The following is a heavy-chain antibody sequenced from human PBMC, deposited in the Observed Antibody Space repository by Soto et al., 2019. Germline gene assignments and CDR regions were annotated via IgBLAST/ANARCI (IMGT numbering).Heavy chain of an antibody. CDR2: IIPIFGTA. D-gene: IGHD3-22*01. Sequence: SVKVSCKASGGTFSSYAISCVRQAPGQGLEWMGGIIPIFGTANYAQKFQGRVTITADESTSTAYMELSSLRSEDTAVYYCARSYDSSGYSGYWGQGTLVTVSS. CDR1: GGTFSSYA. V-gene: IGHV1-69*13. CDR3: ARSYDSSGYSGY. J-gene: IGHJ4*02.